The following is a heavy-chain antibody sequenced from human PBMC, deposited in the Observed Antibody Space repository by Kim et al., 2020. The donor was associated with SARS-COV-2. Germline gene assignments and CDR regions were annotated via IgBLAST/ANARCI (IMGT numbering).Heavy chain of an antibody. V-gene: IGHV3-30*04. Sequence: GGSLRLSCAASGFTFSSYAMHWVRQAPGKGLEWVAVISYDGSNKYYADSVKGRFTISRDNSKNTLYLQMNSLRAEDTAVYYCARDAAYCSSTSCYYYYGMDVWGQGTTVTVSS. D-gene: IGHD2-2*01. CDR2: ISYDGSNK. CDR3: ARDAAYCSSTSCYYYYGMDV. J-gene: IGHJ6*02. CDR1: GFTFSSYA.